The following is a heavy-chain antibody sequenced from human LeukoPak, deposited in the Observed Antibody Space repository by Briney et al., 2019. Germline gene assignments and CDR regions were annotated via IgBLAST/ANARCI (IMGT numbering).Heavy chain of an antibody. CDR3: ARLLQLAGAMRDY. D-gene: IGHD1-1*01. V-gene: IGHV4-34*01. CDR2: INHSGST. CDR1: GGSFSGYY. J-gene: IGHJ4*02. Sequence: PSETLSLTCAVYGGSFSGYYWSWIRQPPGKGLEWIGEINHSGSTNYNPSLKSRVTISVDTSKNQFSLKLSSVTAADTAVYYCARLLQLAGAMRDYWGQGTLVTVSS.